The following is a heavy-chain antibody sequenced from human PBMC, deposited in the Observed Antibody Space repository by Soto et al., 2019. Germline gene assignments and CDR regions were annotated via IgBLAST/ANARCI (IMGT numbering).Heavy chain of an antibody. D-gene: IGHD1-1*01. V-gene: IGHV3-23*01. J-gene: IGHJ4*02. CDR1: GFTFSSYA. CDR3: AKNKETGTTGGLGY. CDR2: ISGSGGTT. Sequence: LRLSCAASGFTFSSYAMSWVRQAPGKGLEWVSTISGSGGTTYYADSVKGRFTISRDNSKNTLYLQMNSLRAEDTAIYYCAKNKETGTTGGLGYWGQGTLVTVSS.